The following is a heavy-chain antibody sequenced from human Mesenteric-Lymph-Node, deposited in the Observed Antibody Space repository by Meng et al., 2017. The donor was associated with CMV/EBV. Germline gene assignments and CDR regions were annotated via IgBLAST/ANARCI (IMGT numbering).Heavy chain of an antibody. CDR1: GFTFDDYG. V-gene: IGHV3-30*02. CDR3: ARGFDNFWSGYHYYYGMDV. CDR2: ILYDGSNG. D-gene: IGHD3-3*01. J-gene: IGHJ6*02. Sequence: GESLKISCAASGFTFDDYGMSWVRQAPGKGLEWVAFILYDGSNGYYVESVKGRFTISRDNSKNTLYLQMNNLRPEDTALYFCARGFDNFWSGYHYYYGMDVWGQGTTVTVSS.